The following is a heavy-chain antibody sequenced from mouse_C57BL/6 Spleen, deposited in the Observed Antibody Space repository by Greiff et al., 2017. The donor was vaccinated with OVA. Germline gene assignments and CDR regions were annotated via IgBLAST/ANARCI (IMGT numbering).Heavy chain of an antibody. CDR3: ARIGTGTWFAY. V-gene: IGHV5-17*01. D-gene: IGHD4-1*01. CDR2: ISSGSSTI. CDR1: GFTFSDYG. J-gene: IGHJ3*01. Sequence: EVKLMESGGGLVKPGGSLKLSCAASGFTFSDYGMHWVRQAPEKGLEWVAYISSGSSTIYYADTVKGRFTISRDNAKNTLFLQMTSLRSEDTAMYYCARIGTGTWFAYWGQGTLVTVSA.